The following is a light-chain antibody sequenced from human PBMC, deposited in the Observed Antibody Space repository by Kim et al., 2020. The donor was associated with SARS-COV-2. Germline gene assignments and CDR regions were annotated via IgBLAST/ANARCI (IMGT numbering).Light chain of an antibody. CDR3: QQYKNWPWT. CDR2: GAS. Sequence: EVVMTQSPVTLSVSPGERATLSCRASESVSSNLAWYQQKPGQAPRLLIYGASTRATGIPARFSGSGSGTEFTLTISSLQSEDFAVYYCQQYKNWPWTFGLGTKVDIK. V-gene: IGKV3D-15*01. CDR1: ESVSSN. J-gene: IGKJ1*01.